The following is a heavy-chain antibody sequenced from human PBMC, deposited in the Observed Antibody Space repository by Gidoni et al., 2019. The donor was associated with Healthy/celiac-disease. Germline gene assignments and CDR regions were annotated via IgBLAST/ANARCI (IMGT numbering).Heavy chain of an antibody. J-gene: IGHJ4*02. D-gene: IGHD6-13*01. CDR2: ISGSGGSK. CDR1: GCTFSSYA. Sequence: VQLLESGGGLVQPGGSLRLSCAASGCTFSSYAMSWVRQAPGQGMEWVSSISGSGGSKYSADAVEGRFTISRDNSKSTLYQQMNSLRAEDTAVYYCAKDLRSSSWYYCDYWGQGTLVTVSS. CDR3: AKDLRSSSWYYCDY. V-gene: IGHV3-23*01.